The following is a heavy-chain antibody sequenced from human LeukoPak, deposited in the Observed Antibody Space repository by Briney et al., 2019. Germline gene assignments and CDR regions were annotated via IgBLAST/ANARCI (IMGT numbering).Heavy chain of an antibody. CDR2: IYYSGST. V-gene: IGHV4-30-4*01. D-gene: IGHD4-17*01. Sequence: SQTLSLTCTVSGGSISSGDYYWSWIRQPPGKGLEWIGYIYYSGSTYYNPSLKSRVTISVDTSKNQFSLKLSSVTAADTAEYYCASDRPATVNTTYYYYYGMDVWGQGTTVTVSS. J-gene: IGHJ6*02. CDR1: GGSISSGDYY. CDR3: ASDRPATVNTTYYYYYGMDV.